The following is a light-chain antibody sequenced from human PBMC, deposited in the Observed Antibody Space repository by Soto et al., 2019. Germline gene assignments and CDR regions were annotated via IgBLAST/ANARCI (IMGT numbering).Light chain of an antibody. CDR1: QSLLHSNGYNY. J-gene: IGKJ1*01. CDR2: LGS. Sequence: DLVMTQSPLSLPVTPGESASISCRSSQSLLHSNGYNYLDWYLQKPGQSPQLLIYLGSNRASGVPDRFSGSGSGTDFTLKISRVEAEDVGVYYCMQALQIRTFGQGTKVEIK. V-gene: IGKV2-28*01. CDR3: MQALQIRT.